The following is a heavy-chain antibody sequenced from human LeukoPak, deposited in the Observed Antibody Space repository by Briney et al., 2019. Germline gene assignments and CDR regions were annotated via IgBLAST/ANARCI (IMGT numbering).Heavy chain of an antibody. CDR2: ISDSGGTT. CDR3: ARSPYTSAWYDY. Sequence: GGSLRLSCAASGFTFSSYSMNWVRQAPGRGLEWVSGISDSGGTTYYADSVKGRFTISRDNSKNTLYLQMNSLRADDTAVYYCARSPYTSAWYDYWGQGTLVTVSS. D-gene: IGHD6-19*01. CDR1: GFTFSSYS. V-gene: IGHV3-23*01. J-gene: IGHJ4*02.